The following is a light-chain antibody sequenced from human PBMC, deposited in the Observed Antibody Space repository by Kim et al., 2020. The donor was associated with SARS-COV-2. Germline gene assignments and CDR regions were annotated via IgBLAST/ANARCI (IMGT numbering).Light chain of an antibody. J-gene: IGKJ4*01. CDR3: QQRSNWPLT. CDR1: QSVTRY. Sequence: PGERSTLSCRASQSVTRYLVWYLQRPGQAPRLLMYDASNRATGIPARFSGSGSGTDFTLTISSLEPEDFGVYYCQQRSNWPLTFGGGTKVEIK. V-gene: IGKV3-11*01. CDR2: DAS.